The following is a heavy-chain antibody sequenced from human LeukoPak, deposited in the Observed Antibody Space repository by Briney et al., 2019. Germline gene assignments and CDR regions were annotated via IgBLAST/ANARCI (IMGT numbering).Heavy chain of an antibody. CDR1: GFTFSSHW. J-gene: IGHJ3*02. D-gene: IGHD1-1*01. CDR2: IKSDGSFT. CDR3: ARGTGAFDI. Sequence: GGSLRLSCVASGFTFSSHWMHWVRQAPGKGLVWVSHIKSDGSFTNHADSVKGRFTISRDNAKNTLYLQMNSLRPEDTAVYYCARGTGAFDIWGQGTKVTVSS. V-gene: IGHV3-74*01.